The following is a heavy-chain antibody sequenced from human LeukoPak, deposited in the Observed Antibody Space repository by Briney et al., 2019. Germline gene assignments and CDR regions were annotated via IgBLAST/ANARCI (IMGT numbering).Heavy chain of an antibody. J-gene: IGHJ6*03. V-gene: IGHV1-69*05. CDR2: IIPIFGTA. CDR1: GGTFSSYA. CDR3: ARGHSSPHPTAYYYYYYMDV. Sequence: VASVKVSCKASGGTFSSYAISWVRRAPGQGLEWMGGIIPIFGTANYAQKFQGRVTITTDESTSTAYMELSSLRSEDTAVYYCARGHSSPHPTAYYYYYYMDVWGKGTTVTVSS. D-gene: IGHD6-6*01.